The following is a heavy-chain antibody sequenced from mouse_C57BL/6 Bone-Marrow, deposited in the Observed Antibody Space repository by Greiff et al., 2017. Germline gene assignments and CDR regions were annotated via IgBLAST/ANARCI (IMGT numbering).Heavy chain of an antibody. CDR2: IDPETGGT. CDR1: GYTFTDYE. D-gene: IGHD4-1*02. V-gene: IGHV1-15*01. CDR3: TSTGTTRVYFDY. J-gene: IGHJ2*01. Sequence: QVQLQQSGAELVRPGASVTLSCKASGYTFTDYEMHWVKQTPVHGLEWIGAIDPETGGTAYNQKFKGKAILTADKSSSTAYLVLRRLTSEASAVYYCTSTGTTRVYFDYWGQGTTLTVSS.